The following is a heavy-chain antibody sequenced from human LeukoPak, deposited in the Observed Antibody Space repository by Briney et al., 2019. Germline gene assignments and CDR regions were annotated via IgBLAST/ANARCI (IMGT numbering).Heavy chain of an antibody. J-gene: IGHJ4*02. Sequence: SVKVSCKASGGTFSSYAISWVRQAPGQGLEWMGGIIPIFGTANYAQKFQGRVTITADESTSTAYMELSSLRAEDTAVYYCVLETAAIAQQYWGQGTLVTVSS. CDR2: IIPIFGTA. V-gene: IGHV1-69*13. D-gene: IGHD2-2*02. CDR1: GGTFSSYA. CDR3: VLETAAIAQQY.